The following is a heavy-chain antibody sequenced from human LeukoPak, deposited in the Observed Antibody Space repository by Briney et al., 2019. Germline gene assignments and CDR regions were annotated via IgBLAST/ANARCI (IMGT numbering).Heavy chain of an antibody. J-gene: IGHJ4*02. CDR2: IFYSGTA. CDR3: ARFCSSTSCYAGDY. Sequence: SETLSLTCMVSGGSISSSSYYWGWVLQPPGKGLEWIGSIFYSGTANYNPSLKSRVTISVDTSKNQFSLKLSSVTAADTAVYYCARFCSSTSCYAGDYWGQGTLVTVSS. V-gene: IGHV4-39*07. D-gene: IGHD2-2*01. CDR1: GGSISSSSYY.